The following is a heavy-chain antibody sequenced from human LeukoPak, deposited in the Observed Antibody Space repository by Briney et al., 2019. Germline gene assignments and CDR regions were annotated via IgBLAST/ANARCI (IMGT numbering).Heavy chain of an antibody. V-gene: IGHV3-21*01. Sequence: GGSLRLSCAASEFTFSSYSMNWVRQAPGKGLEWVSSISSSSSYIYYADSVKGRFTISRDNAKNSLYLQMNSLRAEDTAVYYCARDAVAITMVRGVNRRKYNWFDPWGQGTLVTVSS. CDR1: EFTFSSYS. J-gene: IGHJ5*02. CDR2: ISSSSSYI. D-gene: IGHD3-10*01. CDR3: ARDAVAITMVRGVNRRKYNWFDP.